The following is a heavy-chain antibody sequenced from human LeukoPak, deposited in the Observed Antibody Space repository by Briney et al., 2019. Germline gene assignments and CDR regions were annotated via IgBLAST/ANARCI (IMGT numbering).Heavy chain of an antibody. CDR1: GFTFSDYS. D-gene: IGHD5-12*01. CDR2: VGISSGNT. CDR3: ARDLRYAFDN. V-gene: IGHV3-11*06. J-gene: IGHJ4*02. Sequence: GGSLRLSCAASGFTFSDYSMSWVRQAPGKGLEWISYVGISSGNTKYADSVKGRFTISGDSAKNSVFLQMNSLRVEDTAVYYCARDLRYAFDNWGQGTLVTVSS.